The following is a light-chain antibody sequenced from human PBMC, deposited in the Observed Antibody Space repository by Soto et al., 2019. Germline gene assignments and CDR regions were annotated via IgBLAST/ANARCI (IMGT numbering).Light chain of an antibody. J-gene: IGLJ3*02. CDR2: TNS. CDR1: RSNIGSAI. V-gene: IGLV1-47*01. Sequence: QPVLTQPPSLSGTPGQTVTISCIGSRSNIGSAIVHWYQQLPGTAPKHLIYTNSQRPSGVPDRFSGSKSGTSASLVITGLRPEDEADYYCVAWDDNLGSRVFGGGTKLTVL. CDR3: VAWDDNLGSRV.